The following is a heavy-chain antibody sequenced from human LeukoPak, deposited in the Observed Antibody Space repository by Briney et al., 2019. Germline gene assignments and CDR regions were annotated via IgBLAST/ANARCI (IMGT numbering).Heavy chain of an antibody. CDR3: ARGEAQWLGPFDY. CDR1: GGSISSGGYS. D-gene: IGHD6-19*01. Sequence: SETLSLTCAVSGGSISSGGYSWSWIRQPPGKGLEWIGYIYHSGSTYYNPSLKSRVTISVDRSKNQFSLKLSSVTAADTAVYYCARGEAQWLGPFDYWGQGTLVTVSS. J-gene: IGHJ4*02. CDR2: IYHSGST. V-gene: IGHV4-30-2*01.